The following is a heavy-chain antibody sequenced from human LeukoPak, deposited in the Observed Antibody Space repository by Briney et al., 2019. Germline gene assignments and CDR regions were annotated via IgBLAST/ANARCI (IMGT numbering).Heavy chain of an antibody. D-gene: IGHD2-15*01. CDR3: ARDRCSGGSCYSGPPLPHLWTFDY. CDR2: ISAYNGNT. J-gene: IGHJ4*02. V-gene: IGHV1-18*01. CDR1: GYIFTSYD. Sequence: GASVKVSCKASGYIFTSYDINWVRQATGQGLEWMGWISAYNGNTNYAQKLQGRVTMTTDTSTSTAYMELRSLRSDDTAVYYCARDRCSGGSCYSGPPLPHLWTFDYWGQGTLVTVSS.